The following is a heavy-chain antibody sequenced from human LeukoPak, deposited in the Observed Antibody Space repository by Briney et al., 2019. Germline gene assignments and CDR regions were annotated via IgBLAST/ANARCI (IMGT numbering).Heavy chain of an antibody. CDR2: INPNSGGT. CDR3: ARARITMVRGVITTGFQH. D-gene: IGHD3-10*01. J-gene: IGHJ1*01. V-gene: IGHV1-2*02. Sequence: GASVKVSCKASGYTFTGYYMHWVRQAPGQGLEWMGWINPNSGGTNYAQKFQGRVTMTRDTSISTAYMELSRLRSDDTAVYYCARARITMVRGVITTGFQHWGQGTLVTVPS. CDR1: GYTFTGYY.